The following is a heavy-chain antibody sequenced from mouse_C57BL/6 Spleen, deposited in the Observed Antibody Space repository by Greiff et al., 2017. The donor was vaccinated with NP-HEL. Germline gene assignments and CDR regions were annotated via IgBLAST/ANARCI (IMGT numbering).Heavy chain of an antibody. CDR2: IHPNSGST. V-gene: IGHV1-64*01. J-gene: IGHJ3*01. CDR1: GYTFTSYW. D-gene: IGHD3-2*02. Sequence: QVQLQQPGAELVKPGASVKLSCKASGYTFTSYWMHWVKQRPGQGLEWIGMIHPNSGSTNYNEKFKSKATLTVDKSSSTAYMQLSSLTSEDSAVYYCARKEDSSGPWFAYWGQGTLVTVSA. CDR3: ARKEDSSGPWFAY.